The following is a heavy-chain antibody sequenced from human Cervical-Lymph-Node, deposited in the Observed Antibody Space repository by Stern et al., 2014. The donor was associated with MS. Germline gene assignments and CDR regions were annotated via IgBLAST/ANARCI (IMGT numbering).Heavy chain of an antibody. CDR2: IIPIFGTA. CDR3: ASSTRIVAKGYFDY. V-gene: IGHV1-69*06. CDR1: GGTFSSYA. Sequence: VQLVESGAEVKKPGSSVKVSCKASGGTFSSYAISWVRQAPGQGLEWMGGIIPIFGTANYAQKFQDRVTITADKSTSTAYMELSSLRSEDTAVYYCASSTRIVAKGYFDYWGQGTLVTVSS. J-gene: IGHJ4*02. D-gene: IGHD5-12*01.